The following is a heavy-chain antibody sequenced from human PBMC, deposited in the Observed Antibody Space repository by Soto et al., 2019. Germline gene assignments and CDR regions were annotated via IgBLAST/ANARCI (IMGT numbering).Heavy chain of an antibody. Sequence: PGGSLGLSCAASGFTVSSYIMNWVRQAPGKGLEWVSSISSSSSYIYYADSVKGRFTISRDNAKNSLYLQMNSLRAEDTAVYYCARYGVVGATIRSLNPALDYWGQGTLVTVSS. J-gene: IGHJ4*02. CDR1: GFTVSSYI. V-gene: IGHV3-21*01. CDR3: ARYGVVGATIRSLNPALDY. CDR2: ISSSSSYI. D-gene: IGHD1-26*01.